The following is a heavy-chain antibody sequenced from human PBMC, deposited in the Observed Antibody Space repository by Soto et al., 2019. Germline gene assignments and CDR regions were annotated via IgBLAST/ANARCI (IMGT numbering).Heavy chain of an antibody. CDR1: GYTFTNYD. CDR3: ARNLYNTGSFDH. J-gene: IGHJ4*02. Sequence: QVQLVQSGAEVKKPGASVKVSCKASGYTFTNYDINWVRQATGQGLEWVGWMTPISGDTGYAQNFQGRVTMTTDTPRSIAYLELSSLTSEDSAVYYCARNLYNTGSFDHWGQGTLVTVSS. V-gene: IGHV1-8*02. CDR2: MTPISGDT. D-gene: IGHD3-10*01.